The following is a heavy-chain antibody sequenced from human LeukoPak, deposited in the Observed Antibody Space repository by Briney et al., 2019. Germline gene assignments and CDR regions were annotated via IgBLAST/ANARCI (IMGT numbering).Heavy chain of an antibody. CDR3: ARPSGYSSGWYDFDY. CDR2: ISAYNGNA. Sequence: ASVKVSCKASGYTFTSYGITWVRQAPGQGLEWMGWISAYNGNANYAQKLQGRVTMTTDTSTSTAYMELRSLRSDDTAVYYCARPSGYSSGWYDFDYWGQGTLVTVSS. D-gene: IGHD6-19*01. V-gene: IGHV1-18*01. CDR1: GYTFTSYG. J-gene: IGHJ4*02.